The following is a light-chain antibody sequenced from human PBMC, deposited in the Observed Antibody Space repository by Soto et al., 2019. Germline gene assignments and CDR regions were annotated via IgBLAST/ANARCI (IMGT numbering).Light chain of an antibody. CDR3: QQSYSTPYT. J-gene: IGKJ2*01. CDR1: PSINNY. CDR2: SAS. V-gene: IGKV1-39*01. Sequence: DLQMTQSPSSLSASVGDRVTITCRASPSINNYLNWYQQEPGTAPKLLIYSASNLQSGVPSRFSGSGSGTDFTLTISSLQPEDFATYYCQQSYSTPYTFGQGTKLEIK.